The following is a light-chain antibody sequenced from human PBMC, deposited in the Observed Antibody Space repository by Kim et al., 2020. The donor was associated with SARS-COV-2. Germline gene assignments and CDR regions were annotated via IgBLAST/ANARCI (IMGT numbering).Light chain of an antibody. CDR1: KLGVKN. Sequence: SYELTQPPSVSVSPGQTASITCSGDKLGVKNASGYKKKPGKSPALVSYKDSRRPSGFLERFSASTFGTTPTRTSTGSQAMDEPDNYCKAGEAGMGVFGGG. CDR2: KDS. CDR3: KAGEAGMGV. V-gene: IGLV3-1*01. J-gene: IGLJ3*02.